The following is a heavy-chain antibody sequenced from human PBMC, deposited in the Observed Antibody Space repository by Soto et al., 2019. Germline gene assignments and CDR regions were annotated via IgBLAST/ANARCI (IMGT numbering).Heavy chain of an antibody. J-gene: IGHJ5*02. Sequence: TDTLSFTCTVSGVSVSSGSDYWSWIRQPPGKGLEWIGYIYYSGSTNYNPSLKSRVTISVDTSKNQFSLKLSSVTAADTAVYYCARGPHNRNWFDPWGQGTLVTVSS. CDR1: GVSVSSGSDY. V-gene: IGHV4-61*01. CDR3: ARGPHNRNWFDP. CDR2: IYYSGST.